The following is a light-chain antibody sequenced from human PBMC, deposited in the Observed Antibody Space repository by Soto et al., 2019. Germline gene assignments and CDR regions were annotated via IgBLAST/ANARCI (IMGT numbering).Light chain of an antibody. V-gene: IGLV2-23*01. CDR3: CSYAGSSTYV. Sequence: QSALTQPASASGSPGQSITISCTGISSDVGNYDLVSWYQQLPGKAPKFILYEGSKRPSGVSNRFSGSKSGNTASLTISGLQAEDEADYYCCSYAGSSTYVFGTGSKVTV. CDR2: EGS. J-gene: IGLJ1*01. CDR1: SSDVGNYDL.